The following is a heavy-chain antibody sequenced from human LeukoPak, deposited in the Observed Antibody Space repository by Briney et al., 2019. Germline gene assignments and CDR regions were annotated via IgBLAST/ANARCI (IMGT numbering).Heavy chain of an antibody. CDR1: GGSISSGSYY. D-gene: IGHD3-3*01. J-gene: IGHJ4*02. CDR2: IYTSGST. Sequence: SETLSLTCTASGGSISSGSYYWSWIRQPAGKGLEWIGRIYTSGSTNYNPSLKSRVTISVDTSKNQFSLKLSSVTAADTAVYYCATIMGPYDFWSGYYRDYWGQGTLVTVSS. CDR3: ATIMGPYDFWSGYYRDY. V-gene: IGHV4-61*02.